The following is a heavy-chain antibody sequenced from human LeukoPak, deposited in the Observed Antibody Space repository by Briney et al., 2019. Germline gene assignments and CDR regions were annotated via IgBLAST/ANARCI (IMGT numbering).Heavy chain of an antibody. J-gene: IGHJ1*01. Sequence: SEILSLTCAVSGGSISSGGYSWSWIRQPPGKGLEWIGYIYHSGSTYYNPSLKSRVTISVDRSKNQFSLKLSSVSAADTAVYYCARVGHYYDSSGRTEYFQHRGQGTLVTVSS. CDR3: ARVGHYYDSSGRTEYFQH. D-gene: IGHD3-22*01. V-gene: IGHV4-30-2*01. CDR2: IYHSGST. CDR1: GGSISSGGYS.